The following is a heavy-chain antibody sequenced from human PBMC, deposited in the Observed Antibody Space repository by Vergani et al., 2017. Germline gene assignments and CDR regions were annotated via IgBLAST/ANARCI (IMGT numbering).Heavy chain of an antibody. CDR1: GGTFSSYV. Sequence: QVQLVQSGAEVKKPGSSVKVSCKASGGTFSSYVINWVRQAPGQGLEWMGRVLPMFGTANYAQKFQGRVTITADESTSTSYMTLSSLRSDDTAVYYCARDNTVAVATPRYYNGLEVWGQGTTVTVS. CDR2: VLPMFGTA. J-gene: IGHJ6*02. CDR3: ARDNTVAVATPRYYNGLEV. D-gene: IGHD2-2*01. V-gene: IGHV1-69*15.